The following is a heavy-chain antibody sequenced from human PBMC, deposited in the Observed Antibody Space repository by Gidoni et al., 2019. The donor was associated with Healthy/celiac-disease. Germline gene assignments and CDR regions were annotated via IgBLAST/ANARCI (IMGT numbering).Heavy chain of an antibody. CDR2: INHSGST. V-gene: IGHV4-34*01. Sequence: QVQLQQWGAGLLKPSETLSLTCAVYGGSFSGYYWSWIRQPPGKGLEWIGEINHSGSTNYNPSLKSRVTISVDTSKNQFSLKLSSVTAADTAVYYCARGWNVPILFPGGPHKKRGFPLDYWGQGTLVTVSS. D-gene: IGHD1-1*01. CDR1: GGSFSGYY. J-gene: IGHJ4*02. CDR3: ARGWNVPILFPGGPHKKRGFPLDY.